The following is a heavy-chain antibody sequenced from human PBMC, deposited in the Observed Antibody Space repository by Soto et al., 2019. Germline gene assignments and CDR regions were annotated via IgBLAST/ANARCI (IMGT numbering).Heavy chain of an antibody. J-gene: IGHJ5*02. CDR1: GFTFRSYH. V-gene: IGHV3-30-3*01. Sequence: PGGSLRLSCAASGFTFRSYHLHWVRQAPGKGLEWVATISTDENKTYYTESVKGRFTISRDNSKNTLYLQVNSLRAEDTAVYYCARAMDTAMTSKDNWFDPWGQGTLVTVSS. D-gene: IGHD5-18*01. CDR3: ARAMDTAMTSKDNWFDP. CDR2: ISTDENKT.